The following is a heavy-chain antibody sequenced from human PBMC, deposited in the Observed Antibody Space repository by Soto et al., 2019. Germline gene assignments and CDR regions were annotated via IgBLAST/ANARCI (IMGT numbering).Heavy chain of an antibody. CDR3: ARRGGSSSRYYYYAMDV. Sequence: PSETLYLTCTVSGGSIRSYYWSWIRQHPGKGLEWIGYIYSNGDTYYNPSLKSRVTISVDTSKNQFSLNLTSVTAADTAVYYCARRGGSSSRYYYYAMDVWGQGTTVTVSS. D-gene: IGHD6-6*01. V-gene: IGHV4-59*06. CDR2: IYSNGDT. CDR1: GGSIRSYY. J-gene: IGHJ6*02.